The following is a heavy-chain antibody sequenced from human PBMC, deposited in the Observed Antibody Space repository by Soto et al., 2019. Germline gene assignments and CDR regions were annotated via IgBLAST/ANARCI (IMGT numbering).Heavy chain of an antibody. J-gene: IGHJ4*02. CDR1: GGSFSGYY. Sequence: KPSETLSLTCAVYGGSFSGYYWSWIRQPPGKGLEWIGEINHSGSTNYNPSLKSRVTISVDTSKNQFSLKLSSVTAADTAVYYCARGWEAGFSDSSGYYLYYFDYWGQGTLVTVSS. CDR3: ARGWEAGFSDSSGYYLYYFDY. D-gene: IGHD3-22*01. CDR2: INHSGST. V-gene: IGHV4-34*01.